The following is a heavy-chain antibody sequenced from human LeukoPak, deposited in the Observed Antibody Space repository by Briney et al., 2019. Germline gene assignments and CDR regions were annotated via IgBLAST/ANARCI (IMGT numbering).Heavy chain of an antibody. Sequence: SETLSLTCTVSGGSISSSSYYWGWVRQPPGKGLEWIGSIDYSGGTYFSPSLRSRVTLSVDTSKNQFSLNLISVTAADTAVYYCARGPSITIFGVVMYTWFDPWGQGTPVSVSS. CDR2: IDYSGGT. J-gene: IGHJ5*02. CDR3: ARGPSITIFGVVMYTWFDP. V-gene: IGHV4-39*07. D-gene: IGHD3-3*01. CDR1: GGSISSSSYY.